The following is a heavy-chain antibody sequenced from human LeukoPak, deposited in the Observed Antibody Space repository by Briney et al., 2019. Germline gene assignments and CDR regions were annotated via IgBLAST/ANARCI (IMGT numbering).Heavy chain of an antibody. D-gene: IGHD5-12*01. J-gene: IGHJ6*02. V-gene: IGHV3-64*04. CDR2: ISSNGAAT. CDR1: GFTFNRFY. CDR3: ARDRSGYTQRTYGMDV. Sequence: GGSLRLSCSASGFTFNRFYLHWVRQAPGKGLEFVSHISSNGAATYYADSVKGRFTISRDNSKNTLYLQMNSLRAEDTAVYYCARDRSGYTQRTYGMDVWGQGTTVTVSS.